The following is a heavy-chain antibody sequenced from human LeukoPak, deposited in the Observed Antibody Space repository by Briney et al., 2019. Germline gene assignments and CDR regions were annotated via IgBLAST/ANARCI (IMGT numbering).Heavy chain of an antibody. Sequence: GGSLRLSCAASGFTFSSYAMSWVRQAPGKGLEWVSAISGSGDSTYYGDSVMGRFTISRDNSKNTLYLQMNSLRAEDTAVYYCAKTRPLDSSSWSHGDYWGQGTLVTVSS. CDR2: ISGSGDST. CDR3: AKTRPLDSSSWSHGDY. J-gene: IGHJ4*02. D-gene: IGHD6-13*01. CDR1: GFTFSSYA. V-gene: IGHV3-23*01.